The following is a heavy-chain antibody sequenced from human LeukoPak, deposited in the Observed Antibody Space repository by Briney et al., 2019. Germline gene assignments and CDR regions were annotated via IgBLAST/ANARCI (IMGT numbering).Heavy chain of an antibody. CDR1: GFTFSSYG. V-gene: IGHV3-30*18. CDR2: ISYDGSNK. Sequence: GRSLRLSCAASGFTFSSYGMHWDRQAPGKGLEWVAVISYDGSNKYYADSVKGRFTISRDNSKNTLYLQMNSLRAEDTAVYYCAEEVAASYYYYYGMDVWGQGTTVTVSS. J-gene: IGHJ6*02. CDR3: AEEVAASYYYYYGMDV. D-gene: IGHD2-15*01.